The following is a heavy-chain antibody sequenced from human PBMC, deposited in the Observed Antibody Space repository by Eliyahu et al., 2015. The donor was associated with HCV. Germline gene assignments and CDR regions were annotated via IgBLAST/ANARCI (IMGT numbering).Heavy chain of an antibody. J-gene: IGHJ5*02. CDR3: ASGGGGIAVTGTGGWFDP. V-gene: IGHV4-59*01. CDR2: IHYSGST. CDR1: GGXIXXYY. D-gene: IGHD6-19*01. Sequence: QVQLQESGPGLVKPSETLSLTCTVSGGXIXXYYWSWIRXPPGKGLEWIGYIHYSGSTNYNPSLKSRVTISLDTSKNQISLKLTSVTAADTAMYYCASGGGGIAVTGTGGWFDPWGQGTLVTVSS.